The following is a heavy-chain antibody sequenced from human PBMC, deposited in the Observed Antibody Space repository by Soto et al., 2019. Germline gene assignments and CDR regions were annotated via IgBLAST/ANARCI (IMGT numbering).Heavy chain of an antibody. Sequence: GESLKISCTASGFTFSGSAMHWVRQASGKGLEWVGRIRSKANSYATAYAASVKGRFTISRDDSKNTAYLQMNSLKTEDMAVYYWTSPLKYDILTGYHDYGGQGTLVTVSS. CDR2: IRSKANSYAT. CDR3: TSPLKYDILTGYHDY. V-gene: IGHV3-73*01. D-gene: IGHD3-9*01. CDR1: GFTFSGSA. J-gene: IGHJ4*02.